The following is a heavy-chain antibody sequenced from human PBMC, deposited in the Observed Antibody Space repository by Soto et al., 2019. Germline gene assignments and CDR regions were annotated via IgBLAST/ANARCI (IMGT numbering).Heavy chain of an antibody. D-gene: IGHD2-15*01. V-gene: IGHV1-69*01. CDR3: ARSQGGSSSLDIYYYYYYGMDV. Sequence: QVQLVQSGAEVKKPGSSVKVSCKAPGGTFSSYAISWVRQAPGQGLEWMGGIIPIFGTANYAQKFQGRVTITADEXXXXXXXXXXXXXXXXXXVYYCARSQGGSSSLDIYYYYYYGMDVWGQGTTVTVSS. CDR2: IIPIFGTA. J-gene: IGHJ6*02. CDR1: GGTFSSYA.